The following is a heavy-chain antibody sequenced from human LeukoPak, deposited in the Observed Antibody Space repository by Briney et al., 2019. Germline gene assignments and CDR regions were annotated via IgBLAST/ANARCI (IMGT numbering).Heavy chain of an antibody. Sequence: ASVKVSCKASGYTFTGYYMHWVRQAPGQGLEWMGWINPNSGGTNYAQKLQGRVTMTTDTSTSTAYMELRSLRSDDTAVYYCARVIAAAGGPQPDYWGQGTLVTVSS. D-gene: IGHD6-13*01. CDR3: ARVIAAAGGPQPDY. CDR1: GYTFTGYY. CDR2: INPNSGGT. J-gene: IGHJ4*02. V-gene: IGHV1-2*02.